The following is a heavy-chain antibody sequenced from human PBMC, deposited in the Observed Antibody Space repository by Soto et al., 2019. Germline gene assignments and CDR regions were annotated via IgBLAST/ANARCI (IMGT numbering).Heavy chain of an antibody. CDR1: GYTFTGYY. V-gene: IGHV1-2*04. CDR3: ARGPPMTMKVVVINPSFDP. CDR2: INPNSGGT. D-gene: IGHD3-22*01. J-gene: IGHJ5*02. Sequence: ASVKVSCKASGYTFTGYYMHWVRQAPGQGLEWMGWINPNSGGTNYAQKFQGWVTMTRDTSISTAYMELSRLRSDDTAVYYCARGPPMTMKVVVINPSFDPWGQGILVSVSS.